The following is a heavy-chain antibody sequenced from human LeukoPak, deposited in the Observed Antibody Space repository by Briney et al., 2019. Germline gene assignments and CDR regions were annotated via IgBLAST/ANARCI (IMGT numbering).Heavy chain of an antibody. J-gene: IGHJ4*02. CDR1: GGSISSISYY. CDR2: HYYSGST. CDR3: ARDVPSGLFDY. D-gene: IGHD3-10*01. Sequence: PSETLSLTCTVSGGSISSISYYWGWIRQPPGKGLEWIGSHYYSGSTYYNPSLKSRVTISIDTSKNQFSLKLTSVTAADTAVYYCARDVPSGLFDYWGQGTLVTVSS. V-gene: IGHV4-39*07.